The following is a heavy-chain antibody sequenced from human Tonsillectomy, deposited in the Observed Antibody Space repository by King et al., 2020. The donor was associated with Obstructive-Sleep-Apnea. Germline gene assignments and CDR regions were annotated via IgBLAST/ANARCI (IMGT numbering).Heavy chain of an antibody. Sequence: VQLVESGGGVVQPGGSLRLSCAASRFDFSLYAYHWVRQAPGKGLEWVAVTWYDGSKEYYADSVKGRFTISRDNSKNTVDLQMNSLRAEDMAVYHCVRDPLIAAADLYGMDVWGQGTTVTVSS. J-gene: IGHJ6*02. CDR2: TWYDGSKE. CDR3: VRDPLIAAADLYGMDV. D-gene: IGHD6-13*01. CDR1: RFDFSLYA. V-gene: IGHV3-33*01.